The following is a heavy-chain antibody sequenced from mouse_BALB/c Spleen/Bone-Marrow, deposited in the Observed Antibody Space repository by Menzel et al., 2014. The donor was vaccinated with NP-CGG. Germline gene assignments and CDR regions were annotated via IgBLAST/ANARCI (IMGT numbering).Heavy chain of an antibody. Sequence: EVKLMESGGGLVQPGDSLRPSCATSGFTFSDFYMEWVRQPPGKRLEWIAASRNKAKHYTTEYSASVKGRFIVSRDTSQSILYLQMNALRAEDTAIYYCARDVGYGNYFVYWGQGTLVTVSA. J-gene: IGHJ3*01. D-gene: IGHD2-10*02. CDR2: SRNKAKHYTT. CDR1: GFTFSDFY. CDR3: ARDVGYGNYFVY. V-gene: IGHV7-1*02.